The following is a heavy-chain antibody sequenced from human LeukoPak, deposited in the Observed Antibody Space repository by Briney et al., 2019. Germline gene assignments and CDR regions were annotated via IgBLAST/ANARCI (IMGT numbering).Heavy chain of an antibody. J-gene: IGHJ4*02. CDR1: GFTFSSYG. CDR2: ISYDGSNK. CDR3: ANPSAGVGARALGLDY. D-gene: IGHD1-26*01. Sequence: PGVSLRLFCAASGFTFSSYGMHWVRQAPGKGLEWVAVISYDGSNKYYADSVKGRFTISRDNSKNTLYLQMNSLRAEDTAVYYCANPSAGVGARALGLDYWGQGTLVTVSS. V-gene: IGHV3-30*18.